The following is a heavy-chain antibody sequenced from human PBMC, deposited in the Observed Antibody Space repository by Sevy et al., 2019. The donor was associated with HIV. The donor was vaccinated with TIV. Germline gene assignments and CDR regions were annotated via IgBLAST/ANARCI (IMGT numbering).Heavy chain of an antibody. CDR3: AKGRQLVSGRFGTYFDS. Sequence: GGSLRLSCAVSGIIFTTSGMHWVRQAPGKGLEWVAVISYDGRNKFYGDSVKGRFTISRDNSKNILYLQMNSLRAEDTAVYYCAKGRQLVSGRFGTYFDSWGQGTLVTVSS. CDR2: ISYDGRNK. D-gene: IGHD6-13*01. V-gene: IGHV3-30*18. J-gene: IGHJ4*02. CDR1: GIIFTTSG.